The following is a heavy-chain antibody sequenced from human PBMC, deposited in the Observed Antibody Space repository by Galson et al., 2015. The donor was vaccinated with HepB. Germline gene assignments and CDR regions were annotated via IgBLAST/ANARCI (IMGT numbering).Heavy chain of an antibody. CDR3: ARHLGGSYYDWDY. CDR1: GGSISSYY. V-gene: IGHV4-59*08. Sequence: SETLSLTCTVSGGSISSYYWSWIRQPPGKGLEWIGYIYYSGSTNYNPSLKSRVTISVDTSKNQFSLKLSSVTAADTAVYYCARHLGGSYYDWDYWGQGTLVTVSS. J-gene: IGHJ4*02. CDR2: IYYSGST. D-gene: IGHD1-26*01.